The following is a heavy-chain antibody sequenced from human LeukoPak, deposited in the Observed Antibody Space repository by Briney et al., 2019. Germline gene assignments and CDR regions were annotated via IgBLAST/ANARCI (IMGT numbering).Heavy chain of an antibody. Sequence: SETLSLTCTVSGGSISGAYWSWIRQPPGKGLEWIGYIYYSGSINYNSSLKSRVAISVDTSRNQFSLKLSSMTAADTAVYYCVRNTLGHYDAFDIWGQGTMVTVSS. CDR1: GGSISGAY. V-gene: IGHV4-59*01. CDR3: VRNTLGHYDAFDI. J-gene: IGHJ3*02. CDR2: IYYSGSI. D-gene: IGHD1/OR15-1a*01.